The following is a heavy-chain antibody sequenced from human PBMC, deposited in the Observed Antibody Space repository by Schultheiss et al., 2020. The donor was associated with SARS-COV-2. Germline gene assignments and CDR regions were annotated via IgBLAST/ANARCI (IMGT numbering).Heavy chain of an antibody. CDR3: AREVYQPGGAWYYYYGMDV. CDR2: INHSGST. J-gene: IGHJ6*02. CDR1: GGSLTSGDY. V-gene: IGHV4-34*01. Sequence: SETLSLTCTVSGGSLTSGDYWTWIRQPPGKGLEWIGEINHSGSTNYNPSLKSRVTISVDTSKNQFSLKLSSVTAADTAVYYCAREVYQPGGAWYYYYGMDVWGQGTTVTVSS. D-gene: IGHD2-2*01.